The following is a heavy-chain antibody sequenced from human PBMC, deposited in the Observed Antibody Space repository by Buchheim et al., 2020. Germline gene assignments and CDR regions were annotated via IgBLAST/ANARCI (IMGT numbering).Heavy chain of an antibody. D-gene: IGHD6-19*01. Sequence: QVQLQESGPGLVKPSETLSLTCTVSGGSISSYYWSWIRQPPGKGLEWIGYIYYSGSTNYNPSLKSRVTISVDTSKNQFSLKLSSVTAADTAVYYCARGRASSSGWPRYYFDYWGQGTL. J-gene: IGHJ4*02. CDR3: ARGRASSSGWPRYYFDY. CDR2: IYYSGST. CDR1: GGSISSYY. V-gene: IGHV4-59*01.